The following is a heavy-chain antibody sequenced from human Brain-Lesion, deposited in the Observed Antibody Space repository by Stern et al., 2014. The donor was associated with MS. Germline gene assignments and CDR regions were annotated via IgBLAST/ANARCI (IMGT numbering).Heavy chain of an antibody. CDR3: ARGRVVPGFQYYATDV. V-gene: IGHV4-61*02. D-gene: IGHD2-2*01. CDR1: GGSISSGGYY. J-gene: IGHJ6*02. Sequence: QVQLVQSGPGLVKPSQTLSLSCTVSGGSISSGGYYWSWIRQPAGKGLEWIGRIFNGGSPSYNPSLKSRVTISIDTSKTQFSLRLNSMAAADTAVYYCARGRVVPGFQYYATDVWGQGTTVIVSS. CDR2: IFNGGSP.